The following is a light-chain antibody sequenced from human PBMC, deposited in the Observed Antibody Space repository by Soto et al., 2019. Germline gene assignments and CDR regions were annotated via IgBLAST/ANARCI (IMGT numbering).Light chain of an antibody. CDR3: SSYAGSNNVV. V-gene: IGLV2-8*01. Sequence: QYALTQPPSASGSPGQSVTISCTGTSSDGGGYNYVSWYQQHPGKAPKLMIYEVSKRPSGVPDRFSGSKSGNTASLTVSGLQAEDEADYYCSSYAGSNNVVFGGGTKLTVL. CDR1: SSDGGGYNY. CDR2: EVS. J-gene: IGLJ2*01.